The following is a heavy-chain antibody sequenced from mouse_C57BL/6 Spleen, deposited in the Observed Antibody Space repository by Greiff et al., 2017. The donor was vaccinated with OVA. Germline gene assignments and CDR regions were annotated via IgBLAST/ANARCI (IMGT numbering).Heavy chain of an antibody. J-gene: IGHJ1*03. CDR1: GYTFTSYW. V-gene: IGHV1-69*01. D-gene: IGHD1-1*01. CDR3: ARSGVVEGYFDV. CDR2: IDPSDSYT. Sequence: QVQLQQSGAELVMPGASVKLSCKASGYTFTSYWMHWVKQRPGQGLEWIGEIDPSDSYTNYNQKFKGKSTLTVDKSSSTAYMQLSSLTSEDSAVYYCARSGVVEGYFDVWGTGTTVTVSS.